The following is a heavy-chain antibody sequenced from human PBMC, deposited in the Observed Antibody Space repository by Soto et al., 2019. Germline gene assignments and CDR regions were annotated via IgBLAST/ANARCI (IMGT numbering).Heavy chain of an antibody. Sequence: QVQLVQSGAEVKKPGASVKVSCKASGYTFSSYGINWVRQAPGQGLEWMGWISGSNGNTNYAQKLQGRGTMTTDTSTSTAYMELRRLSSDDTAVYYCAQNDILTGWWFDPWGQGILVTVSS. CDR3: AQNDILTGWWFDP. CDR1: GYTFSSYG. J-gene: IGHJ5*02. V-gene: IGHV1-18*01. CDR2: ISGSNGNT. D-gene: IGHD3-9*01.